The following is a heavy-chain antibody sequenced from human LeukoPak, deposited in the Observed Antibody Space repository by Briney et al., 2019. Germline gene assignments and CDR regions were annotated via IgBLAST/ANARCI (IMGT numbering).Heavy chain of an antibody. D-gene: IGHD6-13*01. V-gene: IGHV3-30*18. Sequence: GGSLRLSCAASGFTFSSYGMHWVRQAPGKGLEWVAVISYDGSNKYYADSVKGRFTISRDNSKNTLYLQMNSLRAEDTAVDYCAKESYYRSSWYLHYYGMDVWGQGTTVTVSS. CDR1: GFTFSSYG. CDR2: ISYDGSNK. J-gene: IGHJ6*02. CDR3: AKESYYRSSWYLHYYGMDV.